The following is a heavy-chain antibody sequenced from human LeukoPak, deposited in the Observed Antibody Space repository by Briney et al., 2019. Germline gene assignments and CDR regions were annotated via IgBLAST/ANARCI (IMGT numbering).Heavy chain of an antibody. J-gene: IGHJ2*01. Sequence: TGGSLRLSCAASGFTFDDYAMHWVRPAPGKGLEWVSGISWNSGSIGYADSVKGRFTISRDNAKNSLYLQMNSLRAEDTALYYCAKDRSWADWYFDLWGRGTLVTVSS. CDR3: AKDRSWADWYFDL. V-gene: IGHV3-9*01. CDR1: GFTFDDYA. D-gene: IGHD1-26*01. CDR2: ISWNSGSI.